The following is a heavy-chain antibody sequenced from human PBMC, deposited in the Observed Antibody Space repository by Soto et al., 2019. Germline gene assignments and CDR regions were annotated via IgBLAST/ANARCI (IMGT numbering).Heavy chain of an antibody. Sequence: QVHLVQSGAEVKKTGASVKVSCKASGYTFTRYDINWVRQATGQGLEWMGWMNPNSGNTGYAQKFQGRVTMTRNTSLSTAYMEVSSLRSEVTAVYYWAREMTCRGMDVSGQGPTVTVSS. CDR3: AREMTCRGMDV. V-gene: IGHV1-8*01. CDR2: MNPNSGNT. CDR1: GYTFTRYD. J-gene: IGHJ6*02.